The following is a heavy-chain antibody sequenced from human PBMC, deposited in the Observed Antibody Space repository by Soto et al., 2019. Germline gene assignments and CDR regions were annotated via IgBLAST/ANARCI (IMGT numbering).Heavy chain of an antibody. V-gene: IGHV1-18*01. D-gene: IGHD6-19*01. CDR2: ISAYNGNT. J-gene: IGHJ5*02. Sequence: ASVKVSCKASGYTFTMYGISCVRQSPLQGLEWMGWISAYNGNTNYAQKLQGRVTMTTDTSTSTAYMELRSLRSDDTAVYYCARDSSDSSGWYNWFDPWGQGTRVTVSS. CDR1: GYTFTMYG. CDR3: ARDSSDSSGWYNWFDP.